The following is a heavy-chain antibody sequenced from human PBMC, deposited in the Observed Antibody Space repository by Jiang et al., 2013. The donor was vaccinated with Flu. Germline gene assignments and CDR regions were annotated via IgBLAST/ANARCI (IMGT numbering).Heavy chain of an antibody. CDR1: GGTFSSYA. Sequence: GAEVKKPGSSVKVSCKASGGTFSSYAISWVRQAPGQGLEWMGGIIPIFGTANYAQKFQGRVTITADESTSTAYMELSSLRSEDTAVYYCATLPSNYYDSSGYNYTKSYYFDYWGQGTLVTVSS. J-gene: IGHJ4*02. D-gene: IGHD3-22*01. V-gene: IGHV1-69*01. CDR2: IIPIFGTA. CDR3: ATLPSNYYDSSGYNYTKSYYFDY.